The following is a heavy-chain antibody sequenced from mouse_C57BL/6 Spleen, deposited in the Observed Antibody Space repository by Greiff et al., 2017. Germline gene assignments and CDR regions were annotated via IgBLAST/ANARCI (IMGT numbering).Heavy chain of an antibody. V-gene: IGHV1-62-2*01. J-gene: IGHJ2*01. D-gene: IGHD2-5*01. CDR3: ARHEALYSNYEGFDY. CDR1: GYTFTEYT. CDR2: FYPGSGSI. Sequence: VKPGASVKLSCKASGYTFTEYTIHWVKQRSGQGLEWIGWFYPGSGSIKYNEKFKDKATLTADKSSSTVYMELSRLTSEDSAVYFCARHEALYSNYEGFDYWGQGTTLTVSS.